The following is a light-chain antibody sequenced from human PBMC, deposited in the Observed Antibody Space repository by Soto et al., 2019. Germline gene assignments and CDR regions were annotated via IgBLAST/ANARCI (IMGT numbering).Light chain of an antibody. V-gene: IGKV1-6*01. Sequence: SQNTQTPSSPSSSVREKITITFRASQGVRDDVGWYQQKPGKAPKLLIYSASTLQSGVPSRFSGSGSGTDFTLTISGLQPEDFATYYCLQESNYPLTFGGGTKVDIK. CDR2: SAS. J-gene: IGKJ4*01. CDR1: QGVRDD. CDR3: LQESNYPLT.